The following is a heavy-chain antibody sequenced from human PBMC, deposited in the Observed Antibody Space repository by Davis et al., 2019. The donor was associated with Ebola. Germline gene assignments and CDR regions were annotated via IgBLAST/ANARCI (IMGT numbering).Heavy chain of an antibody. CDR1: GFTFNSYA. CDR2: ISGSGGST. Sequence: GESLKISCAASGFTFNSYAMSWVRQAPGKGLEWVSAISGSGGSTYYADSVKGRFTISRDNSKNTLYLQMNSLRAEDTAVYYCAKEQSSGSSIAALFDYWGQGTLVTVSS. D-gene: IGHD6-6*01. J-gene: IGHJ4*02. CDR3: AKEQSSGSSIAALFDY. V-gene: IGHV3-23*01.